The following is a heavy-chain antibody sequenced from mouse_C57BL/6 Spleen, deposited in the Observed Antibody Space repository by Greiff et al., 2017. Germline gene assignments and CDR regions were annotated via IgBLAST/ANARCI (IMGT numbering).Heavy chain of an antibody. CDR1: GYTFTDYN. D-gene: IGHD2-5*01. CDR3: ARKRYSNSYYAMDY. V-gene: IGHV1-18*01. J-gene: IGHJ4*01. CDR2: INPNNGGT. Sequence: VQLKESGPELVKPGASVKIPCKASGYTFTDYNMDWVKQSHGKSLEWIGDINPNNGGTIYNQKFKGKATLTVDKSSSTAYMELRSLTSEDTAVYYCARKRYSNSYYAMDYWGQGTSVTVSS.